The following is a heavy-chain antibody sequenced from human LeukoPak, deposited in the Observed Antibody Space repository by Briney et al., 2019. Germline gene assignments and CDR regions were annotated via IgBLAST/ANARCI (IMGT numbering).Heavy chain of an antibody. J-gene: IGHJ4*02. CDR2: INPNSGGT. CDR1: GYTFTGYY. Sequence: ASVKVSCKASGYTFTGYYMHWVRQAPGQGLEWTGWINPNSGGTNYAQKFQGRVTMTRDTSISTAYMELSRLRSDDTAVYYCARVLDYGGNPGTDYWGQGTLVTVSS. V-gene: IGHV1-2*02. CDR3: ARVLDYGGNPGTDY. D-gene: IGHD4-17*01.